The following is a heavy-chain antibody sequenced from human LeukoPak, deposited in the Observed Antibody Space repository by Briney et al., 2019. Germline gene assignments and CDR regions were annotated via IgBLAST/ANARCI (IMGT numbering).Heavy chain of an antibody. J-gene: IGHJ4*02. CDR2: ISAYNGNT. V-gene: IGHV1-18*01. CDR1: GYTFTSYG. CDR3: ARDMRFLEWLSRPIDY. Sequence: ASVKVSCKGSGYTFTSYGISWVRQAPGQGLEWMGWISAYNGNTNYAQKLQGRVTMTTDTSTSTAYMELRSLRSDDTAVYYCARDMRFLEWLSRPIDYWDQGTLVTVSS. D-gene: IGHD3-3*01.